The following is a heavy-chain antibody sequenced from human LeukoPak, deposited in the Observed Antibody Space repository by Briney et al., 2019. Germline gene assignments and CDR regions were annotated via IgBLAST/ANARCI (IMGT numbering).Heavy chain of an antibody. Sequence: ASVTVSCKASGYTFTSYGISWVRQAPGQGLEWMGWISAYNGNTNYAQKLQGRVTMTTDTSTSTAYMELRSLRSDDTAVYYCARGEGPYDYVWGSWVYWGQGTLVTVSS. CDR1: GYTFTSYG. D-gene: IGHD3-16*01. J-gene: IGHJ4*02. CDR2: ISAYNGNT. V-gene: IGHV1-18*01. CDR3: ARGEGPYDYVWGSWVY.